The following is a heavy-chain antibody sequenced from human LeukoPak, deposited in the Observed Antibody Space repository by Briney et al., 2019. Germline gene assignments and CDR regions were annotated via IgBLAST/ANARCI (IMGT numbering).Heavy chain of an antibody. CDR1: GGSISSSYW. CDR2: IYHSGST. CDR3: ARTRSWLPFEY. D-gene: IGHD5-12*01. V-gene: IGHV4-4*02. Sequence: SGTLSLTCAVSGGSISSSYWWSWVRQSPGKGLEWIGEIYHSGSTNYNPSLKSRVTMSIDTSKNQFSLKLSSMTAADTAVYYCARTRSWLPFEYWGQGTLVTVSS. J-gene: IGHJ4*02.